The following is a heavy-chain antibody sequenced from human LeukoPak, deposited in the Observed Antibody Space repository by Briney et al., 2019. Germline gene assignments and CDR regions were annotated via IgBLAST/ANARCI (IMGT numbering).Heavy chain of an antibody. CDR3: ARVTTMIRGVMITFGY. V-gene: IGHV1-2*02. Sequence: ASVKVSCKVSGYTLTELSMHWVRQAPGQGLEWMGWINPKSGGSNYTQKFQGRVNMTWDTSISTAYMELSRLRSDDTAVYYCARVTTMIRGVMITFGYWGQGTLVTVSS. J-gene: IGHJ4*02. CDR1: GYTLTELS. CDR2: INPKSGGS. D-gene: IGHD3-10*01.